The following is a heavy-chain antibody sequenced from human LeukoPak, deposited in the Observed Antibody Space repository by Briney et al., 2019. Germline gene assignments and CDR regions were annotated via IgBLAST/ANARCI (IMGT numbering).Heavy chain of an antibody. D-gene: IGHD4-23*01. CDR2: IYSSGRT. V-gene: IGHV4-59*08. J-gene: IGHJ2*01. CDR1: GGSISDYY. Sequence: SETLSLTCSVSGGSISDYYWSWIRQSPGKGLEWIGYIYSSGRTMYNASLKTRVTISLDTSRNQFSLRLKSVTAVDTAVFYCARHFSSVDWYFDLWGRGTLVTVSS. CDR3: ARHFSSVDWYFDL.